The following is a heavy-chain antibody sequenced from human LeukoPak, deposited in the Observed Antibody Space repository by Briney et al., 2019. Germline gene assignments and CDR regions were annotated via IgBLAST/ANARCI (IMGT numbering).Heavy chain of an antibody. CDR2: ISGSGGST. CDR1: GFTFSSYA. D-gene: IGHD3-22*01. Sequence: GGSLRLSCAASGFTFSSYAMSWVRQAPGKGLEWVSAISGSGGSTYCADSVKGRFTISRDNSKNTLYLQMNSLRAEDTAVYYCAKDTLLGVITTTTPDYWGQGTLVTVSS. J-gene: IGHJ4*02. CDR3: AKDTLLGVITTTTPDY. V-gene: IGHV3-23*01.